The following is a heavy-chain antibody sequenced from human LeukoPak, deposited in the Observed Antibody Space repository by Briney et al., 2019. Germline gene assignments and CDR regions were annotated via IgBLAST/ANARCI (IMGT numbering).Heavy chain of an antibody. CDR2: ISSSGSTI. CDR1: GFTFSSYE. J-gene: IGHJ4*02. Sequence: GGSLRLSCAASGFTFSSYEMNWVRQAPGKGLEWVSYISSSGSTIYYADSVKGRFTISRDNAKNSLYLQMNSLRAEDTAVYYCAREGSSGSQYYFDYWGQGTLVTVSS. V-gene: IGHV3-48*03. CDR3: AREGSSGSQYYFDY. D-gene: IGHD3-22*01.